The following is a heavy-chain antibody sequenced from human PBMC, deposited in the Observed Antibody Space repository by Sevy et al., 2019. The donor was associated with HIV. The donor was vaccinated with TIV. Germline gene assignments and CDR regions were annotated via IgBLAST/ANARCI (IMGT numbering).Heavy chain of an antibody. Sequence: GGSLRLSCEASGFTFNKYAMSWVRQAPGKGLEWVSAISGSGISTYYADSVKGRFTISRDNSKNTLYLQMNNLRAEDTAVFYCAKGIGYSGYETDYWGQGTLVTVSS. J-gene: IGHJ4*02. CDR1: GFTFNKYA. D-gene: IGHD5-12*01. V-gene: IGHV3-23*01. CDR3: AKGIGYSGYETDY. CDR2: ISGSGIST.